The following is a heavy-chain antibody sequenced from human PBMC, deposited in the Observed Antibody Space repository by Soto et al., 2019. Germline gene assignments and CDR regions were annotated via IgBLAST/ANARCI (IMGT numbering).Heavy chain of an antibody. Sequence: GGSLRLSCAASDFDFSSYGIHWVRQAPGKGLEWVAASSYDGRETFYADSAKGRFTVSKEMSKNTAFLQMNAPRHEDTAVYFCARDSGWPILNFDYWGQGTLVTVSS. CDR3: ARDSGWPILNFDY. CDR1: DFDFSSYG. D-gene: IGHD3-10*01. J-gene: IGHJ4*02. V-gene: IGHV3-30*03. CDR2: SSYDGRET.